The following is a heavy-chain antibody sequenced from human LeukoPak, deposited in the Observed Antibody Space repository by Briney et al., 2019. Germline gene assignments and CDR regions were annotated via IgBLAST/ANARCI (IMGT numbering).Heavy chain of an antibody. CDR2: IVVGSGNT. CDR1: GFTFTSSA. D-gene: IGHD1-20*01. V-gene: IGHV1-58*01. J-gene: IGHJ5*02. CDR3: AKGRGNWNEWFDP. Sequence: GTSVKVSCKASGFTFTSSAVQWVRQARGQRLEWIGWIVVGSGNTNYAQKFQERVTITRDMSTSTAYMELSSLRSEDTAVYYCAKGRGNWNEWFDPWGQGTLVTVSS.